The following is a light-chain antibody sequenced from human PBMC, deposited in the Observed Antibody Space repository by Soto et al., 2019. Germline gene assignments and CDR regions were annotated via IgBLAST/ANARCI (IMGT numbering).Light chain of an antibody. CDR3: QQYGSSPTWT. CDR2: GAS. V-gene: IGKV3-20*01. J-gene: IGKJ1*01. CDR1: PSVTNY. Sequence: EIVLTQSPATLSLSPGERATLSCRASPSVTNYLAWYQQKPGQPPRLLIYGASSRATGIPDRFSGSGSGTDFTLTISRLEPEDFAVYYCQQYGSSPTWTFGQGTKVDIK.